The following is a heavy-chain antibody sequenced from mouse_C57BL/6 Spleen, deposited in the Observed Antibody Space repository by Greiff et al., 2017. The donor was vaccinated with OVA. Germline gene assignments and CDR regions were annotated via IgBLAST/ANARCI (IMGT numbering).Heavy chain of an antibody. D-gene: IGHD1-1*01. V-gene: IGHV14-2*01. CDR3: ARRDYGSSYEAWFAY. Sequence: DVQLQESGAELVKPGASVKLSCTASGFNIKDYYMHWVKQRPEQGLEWIGRIDPEDGETKYAPKFQGKATITADTSSNTAYLQLSSLTSEDTAVYYCARRDYGSSYEAWFAYWGQGTLVTVSA. CDR1: GFNIKDYY. J-gene: IGHJ3*01. CDR2: IDPEDGET.